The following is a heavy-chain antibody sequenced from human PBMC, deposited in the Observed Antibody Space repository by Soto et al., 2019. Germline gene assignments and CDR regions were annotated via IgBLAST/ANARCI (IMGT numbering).Heavy chain of an antibody. Sequence: QVQLVQSGAEVKKPGASVKVSCKASGYTFTSYGISWVRQAPGHGLEGMGWIRAYNGNTNYAQKLRGRVTMTTYPTTSTAYMELRSLRSDDTAVYYFAIDGVGYCSGGSCGDNWFDPWGQGNLVNVYS. J-gene: IGHJ5*02. V-gene: IGHV1-18*01. CDR3: AIDGVGYCSGGSCGDNWFDP. CDR1: GYTFTSYG. CDR2: IRAYNGNT. D-gene: IGHD2-15*01.